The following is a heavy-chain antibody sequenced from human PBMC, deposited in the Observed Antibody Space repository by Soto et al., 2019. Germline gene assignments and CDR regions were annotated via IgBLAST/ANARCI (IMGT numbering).Heavy chain of an antibody. CDR3: ARSAYGSGYGNYY. Sequence: EVQLVESGGGLVQPGGSLRLSCAASGFTFSNYWMHWVRQVPGEGLVWVSRIQGDETSMGYADSVKGRFTISRDNAKNTQYLQMNSLRVDDTAVYYCARSAYGSGYGNYYWGQGTLVTVSS. CDR2: IQGDETSM. V-gene: IGHV3-74*01. D-gene: IGHD3-10*01. CDR1: GFTFSNYW. J-gene: IGHJ4*02.